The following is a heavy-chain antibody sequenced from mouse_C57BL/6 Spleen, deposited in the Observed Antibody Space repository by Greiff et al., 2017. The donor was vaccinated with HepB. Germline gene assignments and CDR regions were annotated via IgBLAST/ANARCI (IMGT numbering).Heavy chain of an antibody. D-gene: IGHD4-1*01. CDR1: GFTFSSYG. CDR3: ARHWDVYYAMDY. V-gene: IGHV5-6*02. Sequence: DVKLVESGGDLVKPGGSLKLSCAASGFTFSSYGMSWARQTPDKRLEWVATISSGGSYTYYPDSVKGRFTISRDNAKNTLYLQMSSLKSEDTAMYYCARHWDVYYAMDYWGQGTSVTVSS. J-gene: IGHJ4*01. CDR2: ISSGGSYT.